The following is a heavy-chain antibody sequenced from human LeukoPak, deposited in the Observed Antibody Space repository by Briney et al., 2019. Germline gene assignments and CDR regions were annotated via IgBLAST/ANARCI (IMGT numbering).Heavy chain of an antibody. D-gene: IGHD3-9*01. CDR3: ARGPYYDILTGYYSSTSPNFDY. V-gene: IGHV4-59*12. CDR2: IYYSGST. J-gene: IGHJ4*02. Sequence: SETLSLTCTVSGGSISSYYWSWIRQPPGKGLEWIGYIYYSGSTNYNPSLKSRVTISVDTSKNQFSLKLSSVTAADTAVYYCARGPYYDILTGYYSSTSPNFDYWGQGALVTVSS. CDR1: GGSISSYY.